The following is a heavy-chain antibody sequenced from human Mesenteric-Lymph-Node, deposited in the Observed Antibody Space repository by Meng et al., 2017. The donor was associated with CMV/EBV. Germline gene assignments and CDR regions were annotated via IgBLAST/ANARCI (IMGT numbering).Heavy chain of an antibody. D-gene: IGHD2-2*01. CDR3: AKDPRDTVVVPDAFDI. V-gene: IGHV3-23*01. CDR1: GFSFSSHG. Sequence: GGSLRLSCAASGFSFSSHGMSRVRQAPGKGPECVAAISGTGSSTYYADSVKGRFTISRDNSNNTLYLQMNSLRAEDTAVYYCAKDPRDTVVVPDAFDIWGQGTMVTVSS. J-gene: IGHJ3*02. CDR2: ISGTGSST.